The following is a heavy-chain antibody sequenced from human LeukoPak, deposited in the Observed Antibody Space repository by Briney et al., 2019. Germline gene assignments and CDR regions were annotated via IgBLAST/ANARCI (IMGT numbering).Heavy chain of an antibody. V-gene: IGHV3-48*01. CDR3: ARAGGLIAAAGTFFDY. Sequence: GGSLRLSCAASGFTFSSYSMNWVRQAPGKGLEWVSYISSSSTSIYYADSLKGRFTISRDNSENTLYLQMNSLRAEDTAVYYCARAGGLIAAAGTFFDYWGQGTLVTVSS. J-gene: IGHJ4*02. CDR1: GFTFSSYS. D-gene: IGHD6-13*01. CDR2: ISSSSTSI.